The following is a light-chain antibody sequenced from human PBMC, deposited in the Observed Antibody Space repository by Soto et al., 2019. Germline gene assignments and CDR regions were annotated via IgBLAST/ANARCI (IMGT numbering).Light chain of an antibody. J-gene: IGKJ1*01. CDR3: MQGTHWPWT. Sequence: DVVMTQSPLSLPVTLGQPASISCRSSESLLDDDDGNTYLHCFHQRPGQPPRRLISRVSNRISGVPDRCSGSGSGTDFTLKISKVEAEDVGVYYCMQGTHWPWTFGQGTKVEIK. CDR1: ESLLDDDDGNTY. V-gene: IGKV2-30*01. CDR2: RVS.